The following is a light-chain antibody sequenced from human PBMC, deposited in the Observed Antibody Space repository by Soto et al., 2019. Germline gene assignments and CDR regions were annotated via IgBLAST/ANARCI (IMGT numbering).Light chain of an antibody. CDR2: DVN. V-gene: IGLV2-14*01. J-gene: IGLJ1*01. CDR3: CSYTSSITYV. CDR1: SGDVGGYNY. Sequence: QSALTQPPSASGSPGQSVTISCTGTSGDVGGYNYVSWYQQRPDEAPKLVIYDVNSRPSGVSDRFSGSKAGNTASLTISGLQTEDEADYYCCSYTSSITYVFGTGTKVTVL.